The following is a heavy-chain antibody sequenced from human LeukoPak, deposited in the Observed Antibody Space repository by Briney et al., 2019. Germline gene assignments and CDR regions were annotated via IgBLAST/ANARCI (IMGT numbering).Heavy chain of an antibody. D-gene: IGHD3-9*01. CDR3: AGYGDILTGYYSGHSDAFDI. J-gene: IGHJ3*02. CDR1: GFTFSSYS. CDR2: ISSSSSYI. V-gene: IGHV3-21*01. Sequence: GGSLRLSCAASGFTFSSYSMNWVRQAPGKGLEWVSSISSSSSYIYYADSVKGRFTISRDNAKNSLYLQMNSLRAEDTAVYYCAGYGDILTGYYSGHSDAFDIWGQGTMVTVSS.